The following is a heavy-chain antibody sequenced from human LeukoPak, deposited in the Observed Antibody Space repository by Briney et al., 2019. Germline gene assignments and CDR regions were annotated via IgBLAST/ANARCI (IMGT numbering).Heavy chain of an antibody. CDR2: INPNSGGT. CDR3: ARGRAAAVHFDY. Sequence: GSVKVSCKASGYTFTGNYMHWGRQAPGQGLEWMGWINPNSGGTNYAQKFQGRVTMTRDTSISTAYMELSRLRSDDTAVYYCARGRAAAVHFDYWGQGTLVTVSS. CDR1: GYTFTGNY. V-gene: IGHV1-2*02. J-gene: IGHJ4*02. D-gene: IGHD6-13*01.